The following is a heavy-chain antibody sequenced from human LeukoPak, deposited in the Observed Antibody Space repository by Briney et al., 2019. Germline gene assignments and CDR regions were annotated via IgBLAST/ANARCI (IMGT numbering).Heavy chain of an antibody. CDR3: ARDTDY. CDR2: ISGSGGTT. V-gene: IGHV3-23*01. J-gene: IGHJ4*02. Sequence: GGSLRLSCAASGFTFSSYAMSWVRQAPGKGLDWVSVISGSGGTTSYAESVKGRFTISRDNSKNTLYLQMNSLRAEDTAVYYCARDTDYWGQGTLVTVSS. CDR1: GFTFSSYA.